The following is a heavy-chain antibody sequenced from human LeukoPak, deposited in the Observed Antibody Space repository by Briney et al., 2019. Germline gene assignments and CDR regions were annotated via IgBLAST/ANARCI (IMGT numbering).Heavy chain of an antibody. CDR1: GFTFSSYA. J-gene: IGHJ4*02. CDR2: ISSNGGST. Sequence: PGGSLRLSCAASGFTFSSYAMHWVRQAPGKGLEYVSAISSNGGSTYYANSVKGRFTISRDNSKNTLYLQMGSLRAEDMAVYYCARGDGYGYYFDYWGQGTLVTVSS. CDR3: ARGDGYGYYFDY. D-gene: IGHD5-24*01. V-gene: IGHV3-64*01.